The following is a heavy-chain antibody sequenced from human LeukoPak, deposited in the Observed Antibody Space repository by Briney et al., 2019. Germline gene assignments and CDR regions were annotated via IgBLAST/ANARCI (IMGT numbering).Heavy chain of an antibody. CDR1: GYTLTSYY. CDR3: AREWVSGYYYGMDV. CDR2: INPSGGGT. D-gene: IGHD1-26*01. J-gene: IGHJ6*02. Sequence: ASVKVSCKVSGYTLTSYYMHWVRQAPGQGLEGMGIINPSGGGTSSAQKFQGRVTMTRDTSTSTVYMELSSLRSEDTAVYYCAREWVSGYYYGMDVWGQGTTVTVSS. V-gene: IGHV1-46*01.